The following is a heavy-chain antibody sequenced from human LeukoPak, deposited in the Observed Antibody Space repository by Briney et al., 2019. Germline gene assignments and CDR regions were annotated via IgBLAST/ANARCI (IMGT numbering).Heavy chain of an antibody. CDR2: IYSGGST. V-gene: IGHV3-53*01. CDR1: GFTVSSNY. J-gene: IGHJ4*02. Sequence: QSGGSLRLSCAASGFTVSSNYMSWVRQAPGKGLEWVSVIYSGGSTYYADSVKGRFTISRDNSKNTLYLQMNSLRAEDTAVYYCARDVGSSGYYYSDYWGQGTLVTVSS. D-gene: IGHD3-22*01. CDR3: ARDVGSSGYYYSDY.